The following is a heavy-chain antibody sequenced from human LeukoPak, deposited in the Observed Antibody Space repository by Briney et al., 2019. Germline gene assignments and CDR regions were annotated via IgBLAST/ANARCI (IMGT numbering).Heavy chain of an antibody. CDR3: ARGRTPNSSSFLVAPGS. D-gene: IGHD6-6*01. J-gene: IGHJ5*02. CDR1: GYTFTSYG. V-gene: IGHV1-18*01. Sequence: ASVKVSCKASGYTFTSYGISWVRQAPGQGLEWMGWISAYNGNTNYAQKLQGRVTMTTDTSTSTAYMEVRSLRSDDTAVYYCARGRTPNSSSFLVAPGSWGQGTLVTVSS. CDR2: ISAYNGNT.